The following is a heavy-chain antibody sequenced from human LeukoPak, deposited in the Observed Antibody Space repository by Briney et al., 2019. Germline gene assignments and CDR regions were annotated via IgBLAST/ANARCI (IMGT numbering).Heavy chain of an antibody. Sequence: GGSLRLSCAASGFTFSSSYMNWVRQAPGKGLEWVSVIYSDGSTYYADSVKGRFTISRDNSKNTLYLQMNSLRAEDTAVYYCAKDLGSPYSSSPGTVAFDIWGQGTMVTVSS. CDR1: GFTFSSSY. V-gene: IGHV3-53*01. D-gene: IGHD6-6*01. CDR2: IYSDGST. J-gene: IGHJ3*02. CDR3: AKDLGSPYSSSPGTVAFDI.